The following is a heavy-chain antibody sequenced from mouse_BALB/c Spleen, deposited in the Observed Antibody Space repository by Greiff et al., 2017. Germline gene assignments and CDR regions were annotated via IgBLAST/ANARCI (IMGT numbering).Heavy chain of an antibody. CDR2: ISSGGGST. V-gene: IGHV5-12-1*01. CDR3: ARGPTQGYFDV. J-gene: IGHJ1*01. Sequence: DVKLVESGGGLVKPGGSLKLSCAASGFAFSSYDMSWVRQTPEKRLEWVAYISSGGGSTYYPDTVKGRFTISRDNAKNTLYLQMSSLKSEDTAMYYCARGPTQGYFDVWGAGTTVTVSS. CDR1: GFAFSSYD. D-gene: IGHD2-10*01.